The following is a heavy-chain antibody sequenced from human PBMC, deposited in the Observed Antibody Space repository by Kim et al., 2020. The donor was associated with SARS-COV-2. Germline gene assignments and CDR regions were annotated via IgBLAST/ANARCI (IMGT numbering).Heavy chain of an antibody. CDR1: GFTFSSYG. J-gene: IGHJ4*02. V-gene: IGHV3-33*01. D-gene: IGHD6-6*01. CDR3: ARVAARIGLGLDY. Sequence: LSLTCAASGFTFSSYGMHWVRQAPGKGLEWVAVIWYDGSNKYYADSVKGRFTISRDNSKNTLYLQMNSLRAEDTAVYYCARVAARIGLGLDYWGQGTLVTVSS. CDR2: IWYDGSNK.